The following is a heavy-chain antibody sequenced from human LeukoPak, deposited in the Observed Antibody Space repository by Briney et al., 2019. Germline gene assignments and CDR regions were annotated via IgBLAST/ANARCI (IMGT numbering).Heavy chain of an antibody. Sequence: ASVIVSCKASGYTFTTYEIHWVRQATGQGLEWMGWMNPNSGNTGYAQKFHGRVIITRNPSINTAYMELSSLRSDDTAVYYCARGGILTGYGSNWFDPWGQGTLVTVSS. CDR3: ARGGILTGYGSNWFDP. D-gene: IGHD3-9*01. V-gene: IGHV1-8*01. CDR2: MNPNSGNT. J-gene: IGHJ5*02. CDR1: GYTFTTYE.